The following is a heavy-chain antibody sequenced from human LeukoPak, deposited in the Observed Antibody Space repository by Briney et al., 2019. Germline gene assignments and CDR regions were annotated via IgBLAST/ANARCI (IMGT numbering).Heavy chain of an antibody. J-gene: IGHJ6*03. CDR1: GGSISSYY. Sequence: KPSETLSLTCSVSGGSISSYYWSWIRQPPRKGLEWLAFIYTDGSTNYNPSLKSRVTISVDMSSNQFSLRLRSVTAGDTAVYFCAKTGNGYDPLYYYYYMDVWGKGTTVTVSS. D-gene: IGHD5-12*01. CDR3: AKTGNGYDPLYYYYYMDV. CDR2: IYTDGST. V-gene: IGHV4-4*09.